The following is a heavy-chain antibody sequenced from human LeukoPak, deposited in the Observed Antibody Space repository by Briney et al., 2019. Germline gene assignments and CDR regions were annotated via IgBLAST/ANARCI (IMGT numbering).Heavy chain of an antibody. CDR2: IYYSGST. J-gene: IGHJ5*02. CDR1: GGSISSGDYY. Sequence: PSETLSLTCTVSGGSISSGDYYWSWTRQPPGKGLEWIGYIYYSGSTYYNPSLKSRVTTSIDTSKNQFSLKMSSVTAADTAVYYCVREVKGYGSSWYQNWFDPWGQGTLVTVSS. D-gene: IGHD6-13*01. V-gene: IGHV4-30-4*01. CDR3: VREVKGYGSSWYQNWFDP.